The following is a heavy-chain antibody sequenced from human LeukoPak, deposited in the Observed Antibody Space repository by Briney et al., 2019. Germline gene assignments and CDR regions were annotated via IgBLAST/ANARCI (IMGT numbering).Heavy chain of an antibody. CDR2: ISGSGGST. CDR3: AKTHYYVSSGVPGDY. J-gene: IGHJ4*02. D-gene: IGHD3-22*01. V-gene: IGHV3-23*01. Sequence: GGSLRLSCAASGFTFSSYSMSWVRQAPGKGLEWVSAISGSGGSTYYADSVKGRFTISRDNSKNTLYLQMNSLRAEDTAVYYCAKTHYYVSSGVPGDYWGQGTLVTVSS. CDR1: GFTFSSYS.